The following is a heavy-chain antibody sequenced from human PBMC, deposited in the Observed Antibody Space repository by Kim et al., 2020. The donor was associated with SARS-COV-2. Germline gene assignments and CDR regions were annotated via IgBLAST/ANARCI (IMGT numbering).Heavy chain of an antibody. CDR1: GFIFSDFA. J-gene: IGHJ6*02. CDR3: TRPLPGLIRGGPWFYGMDV. Sequence: GGSLRLSCAASGFIFSDFAIHWVRQASGKGLEWVGRIREKAYNHATTYAASVTGRFTMSRDDSKNTAYLQVDSLKTEDTAVYFCTRPLPGLIRGGPWFYGMDVWGQGTTVTVSS. D-gene: IGHD3-16*01. V-gene: IGHV3-73*01. CDR2: IREKAYNHAT.